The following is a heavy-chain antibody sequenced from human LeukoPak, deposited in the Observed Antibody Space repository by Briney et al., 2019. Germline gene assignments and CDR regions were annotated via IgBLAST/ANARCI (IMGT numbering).Heavy chain of an antibody. D-gene: IGHD3-22*01. CDR1: GYTFTSYA. J-gene: IGHJ5*02. CDR3: AREGDYYDSFRLDP. V-gene: IGHV1-3*01. Sequence: GASVKVSCKASGYTFTSYAMHWVRQAPGQRLEWMGWINAGNGNTKYSQKFQGRVTITRDTSASTAYMELSSLRSEDTAVYYCAREGDYYDSFRLDPWGQGTLVTVSS. CDR2: INAGNGNT.